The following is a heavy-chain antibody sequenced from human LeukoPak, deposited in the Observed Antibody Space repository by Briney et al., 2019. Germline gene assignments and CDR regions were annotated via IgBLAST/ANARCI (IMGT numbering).Heavy chain of an antibody. CDR2: INPNSGGT. CDR3: ARESHYYDSSGPLGY. V-gene: IGHV1-2*02. CDR1: GYTFTGYY. Sequence: AASVKVSCKASGYTFTGYYMHWVRQAPGQGLEWMGWINPNSGGTNYAQKFQGRVTMTRDTSISTAYMELSRLRSDDTAVYYCARESHYYDSSGPLGYWGQGTLVTVSS. J-gene: IGHJ4*02. D-gene: IGHD3-22*01.